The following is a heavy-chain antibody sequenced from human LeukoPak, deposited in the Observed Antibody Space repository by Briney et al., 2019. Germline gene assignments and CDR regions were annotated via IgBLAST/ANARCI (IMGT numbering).Heavy chain of an antibody. V-gene: IGHV4-59*01. J-gene: IGHJ4*02. CDR2: IYYSGST. D-gene: IGHD2-8*01. CDR3: ARDLLGYCTNGVCYPQYYFDY. Sequence: SETLSLTCTVSGGSISSYYWSWIRQPPGKGLEWIGHIYYSGSTNYNPSLKSRVTISVDTSKNQFSLKLSSVTAADTAVYYCARDLLGYCTNGVCYPQYYFDYWGQGTLVTVSS. CDR1: GGSISSYY.